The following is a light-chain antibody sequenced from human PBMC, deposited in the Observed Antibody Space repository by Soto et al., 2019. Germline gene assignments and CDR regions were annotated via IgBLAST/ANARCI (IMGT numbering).Light chain of an antibody. CDR3: QQYYNTPRT. V-gene: IGKV4-1*01. J-gene: IGKJ2*01. CDR2: WAS. CDR1: QRVLYSSNNKNY. Sequence: DIVMTQSPDSLAVSLGERATINCKSSQRVLYSSNNKNYLAWYQQKPGQPPKLLIYWASTRESGVPERFSGSGSGTDFTLNISSLQAEDVAVYYCQQYYNTPRTFGQGTTLEIK.